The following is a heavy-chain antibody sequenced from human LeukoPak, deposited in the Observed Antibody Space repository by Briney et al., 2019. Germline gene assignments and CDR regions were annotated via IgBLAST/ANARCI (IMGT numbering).Heavy chain of an antibody. CDR2: IHNGVNT. CDR3: ARSRAFNSGAFDP. CDR1: GASVSSASY. Sequence: PSETLSLTCTASGASVSSASYWTWIRQPPGKGVAWIAHIHNGVNTNYNPSLKSRVTISVDTSKNQFSLRLNSVTAADTAVYYCARSRAFNSGAFDPWGQGSLVTVSS. J-gene: IGHJ5*02. D-gene: IGHD1-26*01. V-gene: IGHV4-61*01.